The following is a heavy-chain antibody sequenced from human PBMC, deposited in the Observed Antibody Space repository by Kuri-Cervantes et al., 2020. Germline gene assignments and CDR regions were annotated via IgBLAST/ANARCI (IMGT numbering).Heavy chain of an antibody. CDR1: GYTFTNYG. D-gene: IGHD3-10*01. J-gene: IGHJ6*02. CDR3: ARMIAYGSGSRFREDV. CDR2: ISPYNGNT. V-gene: IGHV1-18*04. Sequence: ASVKVSCKASGYTFTNYGVTWVRQAPGQGLEWMGWISPYNGNTNYAQKLQGRVTMTTDTSTSTAYMELRSLRSDDTAVYYCARMIAYGSGSRFREDVWGQGTTVTVSS.